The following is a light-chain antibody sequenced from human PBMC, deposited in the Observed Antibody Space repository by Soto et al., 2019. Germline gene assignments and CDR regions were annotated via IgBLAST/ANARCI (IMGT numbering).Light chain of an antibody. V-gene: IGKV3D-20*02. CDR3: QQRSNWPSLT. Sequence: EMVIAQSPATLSLSPFEGPTPSSWPTQSIGNSLAWYQQKPGQAPRLLIYGASSRATGIPDRFSGSGSGTDFTLTISRLEPEDFAVYYCQQRSNWPSLTFGGGTKVDIK. CDR2: GAS. J-gene: IGKJ4*01. CDR1: QSIGNS.